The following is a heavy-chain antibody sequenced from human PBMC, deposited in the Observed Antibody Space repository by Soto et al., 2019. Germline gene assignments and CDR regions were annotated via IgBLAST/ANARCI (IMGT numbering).Heavy chain of an antibody. CDR1: GFPFNTCA. CDR3: ARDLSH. J-gene: IGHJ4*02. V-gene: IGHV3-48*02. Sequence: DVQLVESGGGLVQPGGSLRLSCTASGFPFNTCAMHWVRQAPGKGLEWISYINSASTTTFHADSVKGRFTVSRDNAEYSLYLQMSSLRHEDTAVYYCARDLSHWGQGTLVTVSA. CDR2: INSASTTT.